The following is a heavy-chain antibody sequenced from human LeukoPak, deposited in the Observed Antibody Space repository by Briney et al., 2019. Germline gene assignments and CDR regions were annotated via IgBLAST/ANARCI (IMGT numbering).Heavy chain of an antibody. Sequence: QPGGSLRLSCAASGFTFSSYGMHWVRQAPGKGLEWVGFIRSKAYGGPTDYAASVKGRFTISRDDSKSIAYLQMNSLKTEDTAVYYCTRSGVDIWGQGTMVTVSS. D-gene: IGHD3-10*01. J-gene: IGHJ3*02. CDR2: IRSKAYGGPT. CDR1: GFTFSSYG. V-gene: IGHV3-49*04. CDR3: TRSGVDI.